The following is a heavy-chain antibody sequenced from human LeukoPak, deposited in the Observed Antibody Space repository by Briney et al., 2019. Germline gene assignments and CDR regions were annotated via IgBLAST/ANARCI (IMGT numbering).Heavy chain of an antibody. CDR3: ARQKCTSTSCLTKNAFDI. D-gene: IGHD2-2*01. CDR1: GSISSYY. J-gene: IGHJ3*02. Sequence: SETLSLTCTVSGSISSYYWSWIRQPPGKGLEWIGYIYTSGSTNYNPSLKSRVTISVDTSKNQFSLDLSSVTAADTAVYYRARQKCTSTSCLTKNAFDIWGQGTMVTVSS. V-gene: IGHV4-4*09. CDR2: IYTSGST.